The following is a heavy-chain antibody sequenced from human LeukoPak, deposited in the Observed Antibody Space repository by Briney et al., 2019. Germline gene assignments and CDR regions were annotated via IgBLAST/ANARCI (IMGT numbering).Heavy chain of an antibody. CDR1: GFTFSSYW. V-gene: IGHV3-74*01. D-gene: IGHD5-18*01. J-gene: IGHJ6*03. CDR2: INSDGSST. CDR3: ARGGYSYGSYYYMDV. Sequence: GGXLRLSCAASGFTFSSYWMHWVRQAPGKGLVWVSRINSDGSSTNYADSVKGRFTISRDNAKNTLYLQMNSLRAEDTAVYYCARGGYSYGSYYYMDVWGKGTTVTVSS.